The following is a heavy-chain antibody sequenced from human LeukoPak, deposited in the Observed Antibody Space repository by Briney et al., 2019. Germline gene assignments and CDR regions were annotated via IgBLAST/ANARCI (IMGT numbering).Heavy chain of an antibody. CDR2: IRSKAYGGTT. Sequence: GGSLRLPRTASGFPFGYYAMGLVRQAPGKGPGWVGFIRSKAYGGTTEYAASVKGRFTISRDDSKSIAYLQMNSLKTEDTAVYYCTRGPLRYYYYYMDVWGRGTTVTVSS. CDR1: GFPFGYYA. V-gene: IGHV3-49*02. CDR3: TRGPLRYYYYYMDV. J-gene: IGHJ6*03.